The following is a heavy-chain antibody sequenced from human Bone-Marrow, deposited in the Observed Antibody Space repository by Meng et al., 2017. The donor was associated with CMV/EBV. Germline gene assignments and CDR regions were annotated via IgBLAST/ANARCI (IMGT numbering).Heavy chain of an antibody. D-gene: IGHD3-16*01. J-gene: IGHJ6*02. Sequence: SVKVSCKASGGTFNSYSINWVRQAPGQGLKWLGRIIPILGIANYAQNVQGRVTITADTSTSTAYMEMSSLRSDDTAVYYCSKVPGNSWDYYYGMDVWGQGTTVTVSS. CDR3: SKVPGNSWDYYYGMDV. V-gene: IGHV1-69*02. CDR1: GGTFNSYS. CDR2: IIPILGIA.